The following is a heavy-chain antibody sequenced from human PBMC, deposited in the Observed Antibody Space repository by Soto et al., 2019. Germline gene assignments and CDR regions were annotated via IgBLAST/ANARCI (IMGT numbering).Heavy chain of an antibody. CDR3: AREASDCSSTSCFGYYYYGMDV. V-gene: IGHV3-33*01. J-gene: IGHJ6*01. CDR1: GFTFSSYG. Sequence: QVQLVESGGGVVQPGRSLRLSCAASGFTFSSYGMHWVRQAPGKGLEWVAVIWYDGSNKYYADSVKGRFTISRDNSKNTLYLQMNSLRAEDTAVYYCAREASDCSSTSCFGYYYYGMDVW. D-gene: IGHD2-2*01. CDR2: IWYDGSNK.